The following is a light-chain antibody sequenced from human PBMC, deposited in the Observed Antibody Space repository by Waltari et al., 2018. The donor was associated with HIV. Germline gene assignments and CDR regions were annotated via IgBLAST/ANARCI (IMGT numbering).Light chain of an antibody. CDR3: AAWDDSLNAWV. CDR1: SSNIGSNP. CDR2: SNN. J-gene: IGLJ3*02. V-gene: IGLV1-44*01. Sequence: QSVLTQPPSASGTPGQRVTISCSGSSSNIGSNPVYLYPQLPGTAPKLRIYSNNQRPSGVPDRFSGSKSGTSASLAISGLQSEDEADYYCAAWDDSLNAWVFGGGTKLTVL.